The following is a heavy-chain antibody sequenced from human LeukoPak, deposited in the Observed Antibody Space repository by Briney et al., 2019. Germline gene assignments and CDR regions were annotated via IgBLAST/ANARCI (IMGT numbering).Heavy chain of an antibody. CDR3: AKVQTPYCSSTSCYNFDY. V-gene: IGHV3-23*01. Sequence: GGSLRLSCAASGFTFSSYAMTWVRQAPGKGLGWVSAISGSGNSTYYADSVKGRFTISRDNSKNTLYLQINSLRAEDTAVYYCAKVQTPYCSSTSCYNFDYWGQGTLVTVSS. D-gene: IGHD2-2*02. CDR1: GFTFSSYA. CDR2: ISGSGNST. J-gene: IGHJ4*02.